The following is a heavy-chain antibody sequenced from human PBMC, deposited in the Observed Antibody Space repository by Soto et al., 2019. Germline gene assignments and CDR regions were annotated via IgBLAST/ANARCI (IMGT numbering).Heavy chain of an antibody. CDR3: ARALEYSSRKRPYGMDV. V-gene: IGHV1-69*01. D-gene: IGHD6-13*01. CDR1: GGTFSSYA. J-gene: IGHJ6*02. CDR2: IIPIFGTA. Sequence: QVQLVQSGAEVKKPGSSVKVSCKASGGTFSSYAISWVRQAPGQGLEWMGGIIPIFGTANYAQKFQGRVTITAHESTSTAYMELSSLRSEDTAVYYCARALEYSSRKRPYGMDVWGQGTTVTVSS.